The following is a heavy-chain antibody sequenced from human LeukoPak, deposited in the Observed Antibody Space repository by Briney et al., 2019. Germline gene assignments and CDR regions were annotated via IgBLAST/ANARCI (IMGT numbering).Heavy chain of an antibody. V-gene: IGHV1-69*05. J-gene: IGHJ5*02. CDR3: ASPVGDYGYWFDP. CDR2: IIPIFGTA. Sequence: GSSVKVSCKASGGTFSSYAISWVRQALGQGLEWMGGIIPIFGTANYAQKFQGRVTITTDESTSTAYMELSSLRSEDTAVYYCASPVGDYGYWFDPWGQGTPVTVSS. CDR1: GGTFSSYA. D-gene: IGHD4-17*01.